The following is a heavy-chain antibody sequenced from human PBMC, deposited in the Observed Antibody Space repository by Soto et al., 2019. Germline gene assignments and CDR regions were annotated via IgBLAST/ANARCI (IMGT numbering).Heavy chain of an antibody. CDR1: GFTFSSYT. V-gene: IGHV3-21*01. J-gene: IGHJ1*01. CDR2: ISSSSSYI. D-gene: IGHD6-19*01. Sequence: PGGSLRLSCAASGFTFSSYTMNWVRQAPGKGLEWVSSISSSSSYIYYADSVKGRFTISRDNAKNSLYLQMNGLRAEDTAVYYCAKDGPISVPGTRAEYFDYWGQGTLVTVSS. CDR3: AKDGPISVPGTRAEYFDY.